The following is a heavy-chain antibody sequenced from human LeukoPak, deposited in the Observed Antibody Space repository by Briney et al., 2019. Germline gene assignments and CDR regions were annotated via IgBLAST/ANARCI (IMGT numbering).Heavy chain of an antibody. CDR1: GFTFSSYG. D-gene: IGHD3-10*01. Sequence: GGSLRLTCAASGFTFSSYGMHWVRQAPGKGLEWMAFRRYDGSNKYYADSVKGRFTISRDNSKNTLYLQMNSLRAEDTAVYYCAIGCCYGSGSSIYWGQGTLVTVSS. CDR3: AIGCCYGSGSSIY. V-gene: IGHV3-30*02. CDR2: RRYDGSNK. J-gene: IGHJ4*02.